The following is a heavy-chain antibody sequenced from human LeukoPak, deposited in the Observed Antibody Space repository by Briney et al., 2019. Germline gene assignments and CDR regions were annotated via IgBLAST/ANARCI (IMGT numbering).Heavy chain of an antibody. D-gene: IGHD3-16*01. Sequence: GGSLRLSCAASGFTFSIYIMNWVRQAPGKGLVWVSRINSDGSSTGYADSVKGRFTISRDNAKNTLDLQVNSLRAEDTAVYYCARSGFSWRGNFDYWGQGTLVTVSS. CDR2: INSDGSST. V-gene: IGHV3-74*01. J-gene: IGHJ4*02. CDR3: ARSGFSWRGNFDY. CDR1: GFTFSIYI.